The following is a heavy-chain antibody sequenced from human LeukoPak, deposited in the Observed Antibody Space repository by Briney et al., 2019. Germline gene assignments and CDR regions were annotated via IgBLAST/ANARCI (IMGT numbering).Heavy chain of an antibody. J-gene: IGHJ4*02. V-gene: IGHV4-39*01. CDR1: GGSISSSSYY. Sequence: SETLSLTCTVSGGSISSSSYYWGWIRQPPGKGLEWIGSIYYSGSTYYNPSLKSRVTISVDTSKNQFSLKLSSVTAADTAVYYCARHPAFGYSGYDLGSGFDYWGQGTLVTVSS. D-gene: IGHD5-12*01. CDR3: ARHPAFGYSGYDLGSGFDY. CDR2: IYYSGST.